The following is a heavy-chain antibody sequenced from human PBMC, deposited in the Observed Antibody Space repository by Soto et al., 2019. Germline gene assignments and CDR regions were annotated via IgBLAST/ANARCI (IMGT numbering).Heavy chain of an antibody. CDR1: GGTFSSYT. D-gene: IGHD3-22*01. J-gene: IGHJ5*02. V-gene: IGHV1-69*08. CDR3: AREGEYYDSSGQRFDP. Sequence: QVQLVQSGAEVKKPGSSVKVSCKASGGTFSSYTISWVRQAPGQGLEWMGRIIPILGIANYAQKFQGRVTITADKSTSTAYMELSSLRSEDTAVYYCAREGEYYDSSGQRFDPWGQGTLVTVSS. CDR2: IIPILGIA.